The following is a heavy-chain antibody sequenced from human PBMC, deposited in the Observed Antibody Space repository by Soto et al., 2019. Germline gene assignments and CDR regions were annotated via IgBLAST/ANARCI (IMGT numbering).Heavy chain of an antibody. V-gene: IGHV1-69*13. CDR1: GGTFNDYA. D-gene: IGHD3-16*01. Sequence: SVKVSCKASGGTFNDYAFSWVRQAPGQGLEWMGGIIPIFGATNYAQLFQGRLTITADESTRTLYMELGSLRSDDTAVYYCATANSYARYDMDLWGQGTTVTVSS. CDR2: IIPIFGAT. CDR3: ATANSYARYDMDL. J-gene: IGHJ6*02.